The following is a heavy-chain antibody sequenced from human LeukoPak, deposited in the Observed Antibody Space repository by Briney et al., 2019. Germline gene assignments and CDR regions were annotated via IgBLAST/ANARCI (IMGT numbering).Heavy chain of an antibody. CDR1: GGSFSGYY. V-gene: IGHV4-34*01. J-gene: IGHJ6*03. CDR3: ARQATQDDYYYYYMDV. CDR2: INHSGST. Sequence: SETLSLTCAVYGGSFSGYYWSWIRQPPGKGPEWIGEINHSGSTNYNPSLKSRVTISVDTSKNQFSLKLSSVTAADTAVYYCARQATQDDYYYYYMDVWGKGTTVTVSS. D-gene: IGHD1-26*01.